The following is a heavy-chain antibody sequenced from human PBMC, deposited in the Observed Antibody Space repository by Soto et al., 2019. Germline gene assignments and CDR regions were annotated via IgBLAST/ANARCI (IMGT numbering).Heavy chain of an antibody. CDR1: GFTFSSYA. D-gene: IGHD2-15*01. J-gene: IGHJ3*02. CDR3: ARDLTGYGSGGSCYDHAFDI. CDR2: ISGSGGST. Sequence: EVQLLESGGGLVQPGGSLRLSCAASGFTFSSYAMSWVRQAPGKGLEWVSAISGSGGSTYYADSVKGRFTISRDNAKNSLYLQMNSLRAEDTAVYYCARDLTGYGSGGSCYDHAFDIWGQGTMVTVSS. V-gene: IGHV3-23*01.